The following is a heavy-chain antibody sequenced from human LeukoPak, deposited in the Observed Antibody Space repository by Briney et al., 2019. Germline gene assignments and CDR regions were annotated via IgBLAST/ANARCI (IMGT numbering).Heavy chain of an antibody. D-gene: IGHD1-26*01. J-gene: IGHJ3*02. V-gene: IGHV3-23*01. CDR1: GFTFSCYA. CDR2: ISGSGGST. CDR3: AKDSGIVGATDAFDI. Sequence: GGSLRLSCAASGFTFSCYAMSWVRQAPGKGLEWVSAISGSGGSTYYADSVKGRFTISRDNSKNTLYLQMNSLRAEDTAVYYCAKDSGIVGATDAFDIWGQGTMVTVSS.